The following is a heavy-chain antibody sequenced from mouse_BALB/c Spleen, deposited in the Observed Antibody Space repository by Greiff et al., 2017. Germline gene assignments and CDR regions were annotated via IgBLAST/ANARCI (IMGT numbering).Heavy chain of an antibody. V-gene: IGHV1S137*01. CDR1: GYTFTDYA. Sequence: VQLQQSGAELVRPGVSVKISCKGSGYTFTDYAMHWVKQSHAKSLEWIGVISTYYGDASYNQKFKGKATMTVDKSSSTAYMELARLTSEDSAIYYCARGEGYYGSSYNYYAMDYWGQGTSGTVSS. J-gene: IGHJ4*01. CDR3: ARGEGYYGSSYNYYAMDY. CDR2: ISTYYGDA. D-gene: IGHD1-1*01.